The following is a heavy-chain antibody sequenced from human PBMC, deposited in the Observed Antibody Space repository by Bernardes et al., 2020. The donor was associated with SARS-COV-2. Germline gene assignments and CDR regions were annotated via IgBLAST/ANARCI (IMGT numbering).Heavy chain of an antibody. CDR1: GGSISSYY. V-gene: IGHV4-59*08. CDR3: ARQSSGWYGEPRGWFDP. CDR2: IYYSGST. J-gene: IGHJ5*02. D-gene: IGHD6-19*01. Sequence: SETLSLTCTVSGGSISSYYWSWIRQPPGKGLEWIGYIYYSGSTNYNPSLKSRVTISVDTSKNQFSLKLSSVTAADTAVYYCARQSSGWYGEPRGWFDPWGQGTLVTVSS.